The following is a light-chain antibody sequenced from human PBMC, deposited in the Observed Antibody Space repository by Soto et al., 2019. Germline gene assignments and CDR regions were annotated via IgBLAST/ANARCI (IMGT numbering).Light chain of an antibody. CDR2: DAS. Sequence: IHMTQAPSTLSASVLYRVTITFLAIQSLNNYLAWYQQTPGKAPKLLIYDASTLERGVPSRFSGTGSGTEFTLTISSLHPDDFATYYCQQYHRSSITFGQGTRLEIK. CDR1: QSLNNY. CDR3: QQYHRSSIT. V-gene: IGKV1-5*01. J-gene: IGKJ5*01.